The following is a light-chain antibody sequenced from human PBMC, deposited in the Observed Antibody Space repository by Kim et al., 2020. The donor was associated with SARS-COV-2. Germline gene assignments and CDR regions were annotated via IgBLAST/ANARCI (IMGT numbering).Light chain of an antibody. V-gene: IGKV3-20*01. CDR3: QQYHTPYT. J-gene: IGKJ2*01. CDR1: QSVSSSY. Sequence: SLSPGERASLSCRPSQSVSSSYLAWYQRKPGQVPRLLIYGASSRATGIPDRFSGSGSGTDFTLTIIRLEPEDSAVYYCQQYHTPYTFGQGTKLEI. CDR2: GAS.